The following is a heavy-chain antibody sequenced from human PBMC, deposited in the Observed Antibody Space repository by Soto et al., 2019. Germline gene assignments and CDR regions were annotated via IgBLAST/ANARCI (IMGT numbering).Heavy chain of an antibody. CDR1: GGTFSSYA. V-gene: IGHV1-69*01. J-gene: IGHJ4*02. CDR3: ANYYYDSSGYYQYYFDY. Sequence: QVQLVQSGAEVKKPGSSVKVSCKASGGTFSSYAISWVRQAPGQGLEWMGGIIPIFGTANYAQKFQGRVTITADESPSTAYMELSSLRSEDTAVDYCANYYYDSSGYYQYYFDYWGQGTLVTGSS. D-gene: IGHD3-22*01. CDR2: IIPIFGTA.